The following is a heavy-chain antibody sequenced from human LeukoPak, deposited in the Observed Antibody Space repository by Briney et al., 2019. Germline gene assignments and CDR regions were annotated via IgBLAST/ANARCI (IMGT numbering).Heavy chain of an antibody. CDR1: GGSISSYY. D-gene: IGHD2-15*01. Sequence: SETLSLTCTVTGGSISSYYWSWIRQPAGKGLEWIGRIYTSGSTNYNPSLKSRVTISVDTSKNQFSLKLSSVTAADTAVYYCARDPALGYCSGGSCYSYWGQGTLVTVSS. CDR2: IYTSGST. J-gene: IGHJ4*02. CDR3: ARDPALGYCSGGSCYSY. V-gene: IGHV4-4*07.